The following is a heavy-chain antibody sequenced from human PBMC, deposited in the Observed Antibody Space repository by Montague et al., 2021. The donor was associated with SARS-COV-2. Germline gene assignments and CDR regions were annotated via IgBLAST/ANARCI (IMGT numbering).Heavy chain of an antibody. J-gene: IGHJ6*02. CDR2: IYYSGST. V-gene: IGHV4-31*03. CDR1: GGSISSGSYY. D-gene: IGHD2-2*01. Sequence: TLSLTCTVSGGSISSGSYYWSWIRQHPGKGLEWIGYIYYSGSTYYNPSLKSRVTISVDTSKNQFSLKLSSVTAADTAVYYCATESVVPASLYYYGMDVWGQGTTVTVSS. CDR3: ATESVVPASLYYYGMDV.